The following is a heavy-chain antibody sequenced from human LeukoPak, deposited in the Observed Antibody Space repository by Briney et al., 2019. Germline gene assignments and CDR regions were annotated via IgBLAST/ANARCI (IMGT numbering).Heavy chain of an antibody. CDR1: GFSVSSNY. CDR3: VRGGCGGNCYNLDIPLDY. CDR2: LYHDGGT. Sequence: GGSLRLSCAASGFSVSSNYMSWVRQAPGKGLEYVSVLYHDGGTYSADSVKGRFTISRDNTKNSLYVQLNSLRGDDTAVYYCVRGGCGGNCYNLDIPLDYWGQGTLVTVSS. D-gene: IGHD2-2*02. J-gene: IGHJ4*02. V-gene: IGHV3-53*01.